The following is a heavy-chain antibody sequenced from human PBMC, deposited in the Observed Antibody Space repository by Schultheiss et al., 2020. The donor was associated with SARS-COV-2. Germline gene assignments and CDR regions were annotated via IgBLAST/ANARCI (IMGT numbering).Heavy chain of an antibody. J-gene: IGHJ6*03. D-gene: IGHD3-3*01. V-gene: IGHV3-13*01. CDR2: IGTAGDT. CDR1: GFTFSSYD. Sequence: GGSLRLSCAASGFTFSSYDMHWVRQATGKGLEWVSAIGTAGDTYYPGSVKGRFTISRDNSKNTLYLQMNSLRAEDTAAYYCARANLEVFRENYYYYYMDVWGKGTTVNVSS. CDR3: ARANLEVFRENYYYYYMDV.